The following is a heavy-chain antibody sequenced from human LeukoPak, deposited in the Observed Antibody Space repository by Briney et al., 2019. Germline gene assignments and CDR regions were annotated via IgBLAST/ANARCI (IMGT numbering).Heavy chain of an antibody. J-gene: IGHJ5*02. CDR1: GYTFTSYG. CDR2: ISAYNGNT. Sequence: LVASVTVSCKASGYTFTSYGISWVRQAPGQGLEWMGWISAYNGNTNYAQKLQGRVTMTTDTSTSTAYMELRSLRSDDTAVYYCARDPGIVVVPAAMGVVNWFDPWGQGTLVTVSS. V-gene: IGHV1-18*01. CDR3: ARDPGIVVVPAAMGVVNWFDP. D-gene: IGHD2-2*01.